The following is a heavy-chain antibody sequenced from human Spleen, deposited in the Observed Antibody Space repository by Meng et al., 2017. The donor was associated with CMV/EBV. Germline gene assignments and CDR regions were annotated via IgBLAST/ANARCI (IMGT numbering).Heavy chain of an antibody. J-gene: IGHJ6*02. CDR1: GGSISSYY. CDR2: IYYSGST. V-gene: IGHV4-59*01. CDR3: ATGDGAAAGPVASYYYYGMDV. D-gene: IGHD6-13*01. Sequence: GSLRLSCTVSGGSISSYYWSWIRQPPGKGLEWIGYIYYSGSTNYNPSLKSRVTISVDTSKNQFSLKLSSVTAADTAVYYCATGDGAAAGPVASYYYYGMDVWGQGTTVTVSS.